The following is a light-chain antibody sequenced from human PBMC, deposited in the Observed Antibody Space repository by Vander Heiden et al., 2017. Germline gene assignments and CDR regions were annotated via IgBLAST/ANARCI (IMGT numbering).Light chain of an antibody. CDR1: QDISNY. Sequence: DIQMTQSPSSLSASVGDRVTITCQSSQDISNYVNWYQQKPGKAPKLLIYDASNLETRVPSRFSGSGSGTDFTFTISSLQPEDIATYYCQQYDNLPITFGQGTRLEIK. V-gene: IGKV1-33*01. CDR3: QQYDNLPIT. J-gene: IGKJ5*01. CDR2: DAS.